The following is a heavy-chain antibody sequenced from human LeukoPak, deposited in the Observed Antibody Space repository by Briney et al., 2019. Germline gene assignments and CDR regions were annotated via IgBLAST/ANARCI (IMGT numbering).Heavy chain of an antibody. V-gene: IGHV3-48*01. J-gene: IGHJ4*02. CDR3: ARVGTTGRNAYFDY. CDR2: ISSSSSTI. CDR1: GFTFSSYS. D-gene: IGHD1-7*01. Sequence: GGSLRLSCAASGFTFSSYSMNWVRQAPGKGLEWVSYISSSSSTIYYADSVKGRFTISRDNAKNSLYLQMNSLRGEDTAVYYCARVGTTGRNAYFDYWGQGTLVTVSS.